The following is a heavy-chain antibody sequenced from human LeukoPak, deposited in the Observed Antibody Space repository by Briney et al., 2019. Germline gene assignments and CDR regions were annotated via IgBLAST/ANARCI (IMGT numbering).Heavy chain of an antibody. J-gene: IGHJ4*02. CDR1: GFTFSSYG. Sequence: GGSLRLSCAASGFTFSSYGMHWVRQAPGKGLEWVAVISYDGSNKYYADSVKGRFTISRDNSKNTLYLQMNSLRAEDTAVYYCARGSTVVKPYYFDYWGQGTLVTVSS. D-gene: IGHD4-23*01. V-gene: IGHV3-30*19. CDR3: ARGSTVVKPYYFDY. CDR2: ISYDGSNK.